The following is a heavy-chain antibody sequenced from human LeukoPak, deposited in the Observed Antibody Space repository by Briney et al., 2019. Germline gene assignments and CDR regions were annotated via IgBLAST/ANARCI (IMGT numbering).Heavy chain of an antibody. CDR1: GGYISSYY. V-gene: IGHV4-59*12. Sequence: PSETLSLTCTVSGGYISSYYWSWIRQPPGEGLEWIGYVYYTGSTNYNPSLKSRVSISVDTSKNQFSLKLSSVTAADTAVYYCARRIRIQNWFDPWGQGTLVTVSS. CDR2: VYYTGST. D-gene: IGHD5-18*01. CDR3: ARRIRIQNWFDP. J-gene: IGHJ5*02.